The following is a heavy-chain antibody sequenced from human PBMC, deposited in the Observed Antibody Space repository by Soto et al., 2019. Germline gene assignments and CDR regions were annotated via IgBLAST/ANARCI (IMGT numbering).Heavy chain of an antibody. CDR2: INPSGGDT. J-gene: IGHJ3*02. CDR1: GYTFASSY. CDR3: ARLRLLKGAFDI. V-gene: IGHV1-46*03. Sequence: QVQLLQSGSEVKKPGASVKVSCQASGYTFASSYIHWVRQAPGQGLEWMGIINPSGGDTTYAEKFQGRVTMTRDTSTSTVYMNLSSLRSEDTAVYYCARLRLLKGAFDIWGQGTMVTVSS.